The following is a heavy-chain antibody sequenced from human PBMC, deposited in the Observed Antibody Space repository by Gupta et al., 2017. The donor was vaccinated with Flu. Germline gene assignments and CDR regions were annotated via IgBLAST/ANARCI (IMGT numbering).Heavy chain of an antibody. Sequence: SCVGSGFTFDQVWMSWVRQAPGKGPEWVANINKDGSEIYYEDSVKGRFTISRDNAKNSLYLQMNSLRDDDTAVYFCEREAWWGQGTLVTVSS. CDR2: INKDGSEI. V-gene: IGHV3-7*01. CDR3: EREAW. J-gene: IGHJ4*02. CDR1: GFTFDQVW.